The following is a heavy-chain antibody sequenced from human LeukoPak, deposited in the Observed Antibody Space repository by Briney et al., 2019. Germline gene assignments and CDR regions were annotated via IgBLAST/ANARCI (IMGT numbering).Heavy chain of an antibody. V-gene: IGHV4-30-4*01. CDR3: ARERAQNQYCSGGSCYFDY. CDR1: GGSISSGDYY. D-gene: IGHD2-15*01. Sequence: SETLSLTCTVSGGSISSGDYYWSWIRQPPGTGLEWIGYIYYSGSTYYNPSLKSRVTISVDTSKNQFSLKLSSVTAADTAVYYCARERAQNQYCSGGSCYFDYWGQGTLVTVSS. J-gene: IGHJ4*02. CDR2: IYYSGST.